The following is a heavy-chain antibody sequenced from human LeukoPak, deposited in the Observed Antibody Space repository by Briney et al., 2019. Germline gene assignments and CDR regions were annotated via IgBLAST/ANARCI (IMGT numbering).Heavy chain of an antibody. CDR2: ISSSSSYI. CDR3: ARSSTSIFDI. J-gene: IGHJ3*02. D-gene: IGHD2-2*01. Sequence: PGGSLRLSCAASGFTFSSYAMSWVRQAPGKGLEWVSSISSSSSYIYYADSVKGRFTISRDNAKNSLYLQMNSLRAEDTAVYYCARSSTSIFDIWGQGTMVTVSS. CDR1: GFTFSSYA. V-gene: IGHV3-21*01.